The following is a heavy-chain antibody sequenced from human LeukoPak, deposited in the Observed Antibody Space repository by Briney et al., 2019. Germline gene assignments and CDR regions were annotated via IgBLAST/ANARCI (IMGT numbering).Heavy chain of an antibody. CDR3: ARDRLNRAYCGNDCYSAAFDY. CDR1: GFIFNNYD. D-gene: IGHD2-21*02. V-gene: IGHV3-30*03. CDR2: ISRDGKRQ. J-gene: IGHJ4*02. Sequence: PGGSLRLSCATSGFIFNNYDPYWVRQAPGKGLEWLATISRDGKRQFYTDSVKGRFTISRDDSRNTLYLQMNSLRPEDTAVYYCARDRLNRAYCGNDCYSAAFDYWGQGTLVTVSS.